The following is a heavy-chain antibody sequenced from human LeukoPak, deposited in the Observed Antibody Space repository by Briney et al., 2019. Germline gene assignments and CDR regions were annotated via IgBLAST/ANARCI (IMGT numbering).Heavy chain of an antibody. CDR1: GFTFSSYE. CDR3: ARGSYYYYYMDV. J-gene: IGHJ6*03. CDR2: ISSSGSTI. V-gene: IGHV3-48*03. Sequence: SGGSLRLSCAASGFTFSSYEMNWVRQAPGKGLEGVSYISSSGSTIYYADSVKGRFTISRDNAKNSLYLQMNSLRAEDTAVYYCARGSYYYYYMDVWGKGTTVTISS.